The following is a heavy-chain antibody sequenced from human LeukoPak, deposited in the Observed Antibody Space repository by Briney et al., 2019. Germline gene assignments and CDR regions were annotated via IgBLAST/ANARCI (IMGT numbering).Heavy chain of an antibody. CDR3: GGRGF. Sequence: SETLSLTCTVSGGSINTNCWSWIRQPPGRGLEWIGCIYASGTANYNPSLKGRLTLSVDTSNNRFSLTVTSVTAADTAAYFCGGRGFWGQGTLVTVSS. CDR1: GGSINTNC. D-gene: IGHD3-10*01. V-gene: IGHV4-4*09. CDR2: IYASGTA. J-gene: IGHJ4*02.